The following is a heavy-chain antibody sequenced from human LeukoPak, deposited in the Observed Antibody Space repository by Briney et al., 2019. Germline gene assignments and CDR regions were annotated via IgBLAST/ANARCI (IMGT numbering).Heavy chain of an antibody. D-gene: IGHD2-21*02. CDR1: GYTFISYG. CDR3: ARGLGVVTAQSEQPKPRYFDL. J-gene: IGHJ2*01. Sequence: ASVKVSCKASGYTFISYGISWVRQAPGQGLAWMGWTSGYNGNTNYAQNLQGRVTMTTDTSTSTAYMELRSLRSDDTAVYYCARGLGVVTAQSEQPKPRYFDLWGRGTQVTVSS. CDR2: TSGYNGNT. V-gene: IGHV1-18*01.